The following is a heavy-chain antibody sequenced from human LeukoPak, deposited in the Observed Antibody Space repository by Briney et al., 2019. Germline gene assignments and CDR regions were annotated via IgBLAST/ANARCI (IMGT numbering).Heavy chain of an antibody. Sequence: GGSLRLFCAASGFTFSNTWMSWVRQAPGKGLEWVGRIKSNTDGGTTDYAAPVKGRFTISRDDSKNTLYLQMNSLKTEDTAVYYCTTSFFYCSGGSCVWFDPWGQGTLVTVSS. V-gene: IGHV3-15*01. CDR2: IKSNTDGGTT. CDR1: GFTFSNTW. D-gene: IGHD2-15*01. CDR3: TTSFFYCSGGSCVWFDP. J-gene: IGHJ5*02.